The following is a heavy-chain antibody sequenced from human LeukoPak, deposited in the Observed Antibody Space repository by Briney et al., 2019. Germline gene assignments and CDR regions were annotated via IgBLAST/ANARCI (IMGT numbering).Heavy chain of an antibody. Sequence: PGGSLRLSCAASGFTFSTYEMQWVRQAPGKGLEWVSYSRTSGRSIYYAQAVKGRVTISRGNAKQSLYLRMNSLRAEDTAVYYCAGGGSVSYYFVYWGQGTLVTLSS. CDR3: AGGGSVSYYFVY. CDR1: GFTFSTYE. CDR2: SRTSGRSI. V-gene: IGHV3-48*03. D-gene: IGHD1-26*01. J-gene: IGHJ4*02.